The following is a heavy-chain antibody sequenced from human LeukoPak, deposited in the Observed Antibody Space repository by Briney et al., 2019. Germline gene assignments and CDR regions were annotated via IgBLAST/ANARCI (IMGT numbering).Heavy chain of an antibody. CDR1: GFTFSIYG. J-gene: IGHJ4*02. Sequence: GGSLRLSCAASGFTFSIYGMHWVRQAPGKGLEWVAVIWFDGSNKFYADSVKGRFTISRDNSKNTLYLQLNTLTVEDTAVYYCARDQGYYGSGISDYWGQGSLVTVSS. CDR3: ARDQGYYGSGISDY. V-gene: IGHV3-33*01. D-gene: IGHD3-10*01. CDR2: IWFDGSNK.